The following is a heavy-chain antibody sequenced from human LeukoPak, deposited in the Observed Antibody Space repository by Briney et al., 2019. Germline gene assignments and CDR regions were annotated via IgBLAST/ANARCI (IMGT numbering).Heavy chain of an antibody. D-gene: IGHD1-26*01. V-gene: IGHV1-2*02. CDR1: GYTFTGDY. J-gene: IGHJ5*02. Sequence: ASVKVSCKASGYTFTGDYMHWVREAPGQGLEWMGWINPNSGGTNYAQKFQGRVTMNRDTSISTAYMELSRLRSDDTAVYYCARIRIVGVTPYWFDPWSQGTLVTVSS. CDR2: INPNSGGT. CDR3: ARIRIVGVTPYWFDP.